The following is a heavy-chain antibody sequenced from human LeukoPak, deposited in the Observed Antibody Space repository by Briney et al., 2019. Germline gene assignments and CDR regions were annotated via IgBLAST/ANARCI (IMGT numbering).Heavy chain of an antibody. CDR3: ARDRLVEWLSYKGVACDY. CDR2: ISTSSDAL. J-gene: IGHJ4*02. V-gene: IGHV3-21*01. CDR1: GFTFSSYT. D-gene: IGHD3-22*01. Sequence: PGGSLRLSCAASGFTFSSYTINWVRQTPEKGLEWVSSISTSSDALLYADSVKGRFTISRDNTKRSVYLQMDNLRADDTAVYYCARDRLVEWLSYKGVACDYWGQGTLVTVSS.